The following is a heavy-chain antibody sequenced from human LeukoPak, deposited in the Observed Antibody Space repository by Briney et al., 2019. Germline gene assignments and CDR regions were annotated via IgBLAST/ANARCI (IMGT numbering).Heavy chain of an antibody. CDR1: GFNFNNYW. CDR2: IKDDGSEE. D-gene: IGHD1-26*01. CDR3: ARFTRRYSGDY. V-gene: IGHV3-7*03. J-gene: IGHJ4*02. Sequence: GGSLRLSCAASGFNFNNYWMSWLRQAAGKGLEWVANIKDDGSEEYHVHSVKGRFTIVRDNAYNSLYLQMNSLRVEDTAIYFCARFTRRYSGDYWGQGTLVSVSS.